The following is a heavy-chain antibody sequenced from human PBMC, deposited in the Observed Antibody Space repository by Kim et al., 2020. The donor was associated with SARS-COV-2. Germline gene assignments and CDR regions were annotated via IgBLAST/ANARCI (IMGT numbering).Heavy chain of an antibody. V-gene: IGHV3-30*04. J-gene: IGHJ4*01. Sequence: GGSLRLSCAASGFTFSSYAMHWVRQAPGKGLEWVAVISYDGSNKYYADSVKGRFTISRDNSKNTLYLQMNSLRAEDTAVYYCAREMYYYDSSGYPPFDY. CDR2: ISYDGSNK. D-gene: IGHD3-22*01. CDR3: AREMYYYDSSGYPPFDY. CDR1: GFTFSSYA.